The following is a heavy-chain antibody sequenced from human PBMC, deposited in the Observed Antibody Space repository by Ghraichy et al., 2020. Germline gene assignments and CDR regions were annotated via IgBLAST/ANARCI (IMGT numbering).Heavy chain of an antibody. V-gene: IGHV4-4*02. Sequence: SETLSLTCAVSGGSITTSNWWSWVRQPPGKGLEWIGEIYHSGSTNYNASLKSRVNISVDKSKNQFSLRLTSVTAADTAVYYCARGLVVRPSSLTFDIWGQGTMVTVSS. J-gene: IGHJ3*02. CDR1: GGSITTSNW. D-gene: IGHD2-15*01. CDR2: IYHSGST. CDR3: ARGLVVRPSSLTFDI.